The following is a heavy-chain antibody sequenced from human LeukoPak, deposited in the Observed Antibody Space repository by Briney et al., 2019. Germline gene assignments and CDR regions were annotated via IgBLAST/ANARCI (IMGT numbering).Heavy chain of an antibody. CDR3: AREGPAADDFDY. V-gene: IGHV3-48*04. Sequence: GGSLRLSCAASGFTFSSYAMSWVRQAPGKGLEWVSYISTSSGTMYYADSVKGRFTISRDNAQNSLYLQMNSLTAEDTAVYYCAREGPAADDFDYWGQGTLVTVSS. D-gene: IGHD2-2*01. CDR2: ISTSSGTM. J-gene: IGHJ4*02. CDR1: GFTFSSYA.